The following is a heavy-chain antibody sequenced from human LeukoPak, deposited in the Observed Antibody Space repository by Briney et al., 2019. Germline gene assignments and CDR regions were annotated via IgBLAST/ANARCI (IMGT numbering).Heavy chain of an antibody. D-gene: IGHD3-10*01. CDR3: AKDRDYYGSGGMDV. CDR1: GFTFNSYA. J-gene: IGHJ6*02. CDR2: ISYDGSNK. Sequence: GGSLRLSCAASGFTFNSYAMHWVRQAPGKGLEWVAVISYDGSNKYYGHTVKGRFTISRDTSKNTLSLQMNSLRAEDTAVYYCAKDRDYYGSGGMDVWGQGTTVTVTS. V-gene: IGHV3-30*18.